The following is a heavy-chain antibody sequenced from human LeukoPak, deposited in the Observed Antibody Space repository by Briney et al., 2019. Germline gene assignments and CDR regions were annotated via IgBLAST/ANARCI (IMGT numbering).Heavy chain of an antibody. Sequence: ASVKVSCKASGYTFTSYGISWVRQAPGQGLEWMGIINPSGGSTSYAQKFQGRVTMTRDTSTSTVYMELSSLRSEDTAVYYCARDPRGCSSTSCPKAFYYYYGMDVWGQGTTVTVSS. J-gene: IGHJ6*02. CDR2: INPSGGST. CDR1: GYTFTSYG. CDR3: ARDPRGCSSTSCPKAFYYYYGMDV. V-gene: IGHV1-46*01. D-gene: IGHD2-2*01.